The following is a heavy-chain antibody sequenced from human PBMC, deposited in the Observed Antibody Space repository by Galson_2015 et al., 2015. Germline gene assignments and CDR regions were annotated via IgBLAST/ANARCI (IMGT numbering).Heavy chain of an antibody. CDR1: GYSFTSYW. Sequence: QSGAEVKKPGESLRISCKGSGYSFTSYWISWVRQMPGKGLEWMGRIDPSDSYTNYSPSFQGHVTISADKSISTAYLQWSSLKASDTAMYDCARSLLVTFGVRGSGWFDPWGQGTLVTVSS. J-gene: IGHJ5*02. CDR3: ARSLLVTFGVRGSGWFDP. V-gene: IGHV5-10-1*01. D-gene: IGHD3-10*01. CDR2: IDPSDSYT.